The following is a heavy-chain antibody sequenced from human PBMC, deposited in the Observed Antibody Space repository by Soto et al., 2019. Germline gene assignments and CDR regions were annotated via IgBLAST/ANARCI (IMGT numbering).Heavy chain of an antibody. Sequence: GGSLRLSCAASGFTFSNYSMHWVRQAPGKGLEWVAVIWYDGTKKYYVDSVKGRFTIARDNSKNTLYLQMNSLRAEDTAVYYCARGHGDYLYYYMDVWGKGTTVTVSS. J-gene: IGHJ6*03. CDR1: GFTFSNYS. CDR3: ARGHGDYLYYYMDV. CDR2: IWYDGTKK. V-gene: IGHV3-33*01. D-gene: IGHD4-17*01.